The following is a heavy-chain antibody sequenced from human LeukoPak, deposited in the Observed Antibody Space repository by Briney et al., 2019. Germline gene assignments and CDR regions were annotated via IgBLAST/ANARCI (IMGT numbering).Heavy chain of an antibody. D-gene: IGHD6-19*01. J-gene: IGHJ4*02. V-gene: IGHV4-39*01. CDR3: ARLPYSSGWYFGFDY. Sequence: SETLSLTCSVSSGTISSSSFYWGWIRQPPGKGLEWIGSIYYSGDTNYNPSLKSRVTISVDTSKNQFSLKLSFVTAADTAVYYCARLPYSSGWYFGFDYWGQGTLVTVSS. CDR1: SGTISSSSFY. CDR2: IYYSGDT.